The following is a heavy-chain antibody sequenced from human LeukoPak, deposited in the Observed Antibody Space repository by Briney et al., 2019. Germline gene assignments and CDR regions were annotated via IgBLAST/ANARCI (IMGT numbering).Heavy chain of an antibody. D-gene: IGHD3-10*01. CDR3: ARDGVVRGYYYGMDV. CDR1: GGSISSYY. CDR2: IYTSGST. V-gene: IGHV4-4*07. Sequence: SETLSLTCTVSGGSISSYYWNWIRQPAGKGLEWIGRIYTSGSTNYNPSLKSRVTISVDTSKNQFSLKLSSVTAADTAVYYCARDGVVRGYYYGMDVWGKGTTVTVSS. J-gene: IGHJ6*04.